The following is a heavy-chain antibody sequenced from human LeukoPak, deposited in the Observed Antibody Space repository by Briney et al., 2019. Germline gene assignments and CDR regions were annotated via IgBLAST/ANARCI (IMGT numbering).Heavy chain of an antibody. D-gene: IGHD6-13*01. CDR3: ARSIPATGTRNPFYYFDF. CDR1: EFTVSSNY. CDR2: IYSDGRT. V-gene: IGHV3-53*01. Sequence: GGSLRLSCEVSEFTVSSNYMSWVRQAPGKGPEWVPIIYSDGRTYYTDSVKGRFTISRDNSKNTLYMQMNSLRAEDTAVYYCARSIPATGTRNPFYYFDFWGQGTLVTVSS. J-gene: IGHJ4*02.